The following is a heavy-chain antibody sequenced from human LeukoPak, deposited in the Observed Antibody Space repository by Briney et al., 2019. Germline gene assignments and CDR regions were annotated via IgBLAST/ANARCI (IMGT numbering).Heavy chain of an antibody. CDR1: GFTFSSYG. Sequence: PGGSLRLSCAASGFTFSSYGMHWVRQAPGKGLEWVAFIRYDGSNKYYADSVKGRFIISRDNSKNTVYLQMNSLRGEDTGVYYCAKDKYIYCSSTSCYTYFDYCGQGTLVTVSS. D-gene: IGHD2-2*02. CDR2: IRYDGSNK. CDR3: AKDKYIYCSSTSCYTYFDY. V-gene: IGHV3-30*02. J-gene: IGHJ4*02.